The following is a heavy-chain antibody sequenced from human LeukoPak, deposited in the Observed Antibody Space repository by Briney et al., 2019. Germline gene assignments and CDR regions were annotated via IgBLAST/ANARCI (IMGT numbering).Heavy chain of an antibody. CDR2: INHSGST. CDR1: GGSFSGYY. D-gene: IGHD3-10*01. V-gene: IGHV4-34*01. Sequence: SETLSLTCAVYGGSFSGYYWSWIRQPPGKGLEWIGEINHSGSTNYNPSLKSRVTISVDTSKNQFSLKLSSVTAADTAVYYCARFTLYYYGSGSINAYYFDYWGQGTLVTVSS. J-gene: IGHJ4*02. CDR3: ARFTLYYYGSGSINAYYFDY.